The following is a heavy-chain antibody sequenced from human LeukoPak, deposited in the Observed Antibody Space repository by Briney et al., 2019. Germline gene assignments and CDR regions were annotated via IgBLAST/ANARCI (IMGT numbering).Heavy chain of an antibody. V-gene: IGHV1-2*02. D-gene: IGHD3-10*01. CDR2: INPNSGGT. Sequence: ASVKVSCKASGYTFTGYYTHWVRQAPGQGLEWMGWINPNSGGTNYAQKFQGRVTMTRDTSISTAYMELSRLRSDDTAVYYCARVVITDYYYYYGMDVWGQGTTVTVSS. CDR3: ARVVITDYYYYYGMDV. CDR1: GYTFTGYY. J-gene: IGHJ6*02.